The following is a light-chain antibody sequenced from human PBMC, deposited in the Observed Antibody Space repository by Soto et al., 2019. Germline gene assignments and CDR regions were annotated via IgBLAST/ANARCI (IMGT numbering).Light chain of an antibody. V-gene: IGLV1-40*01. CDR1: SSNIGAGYD. Sequence: VLTQPPSVSGAPGQRVTISCTGSSSNIGAGYDVHWYQQLPGTAPKLLIYGNSNRPSGVPDRFSGSKSGTSASLAITGLQAEDEADYYCQSYDSSLSGWVFGGGTQLTVL. CDR3: QSYDSSLSGWV. J-gene: IGLJ3*02. CDR2: GNS.